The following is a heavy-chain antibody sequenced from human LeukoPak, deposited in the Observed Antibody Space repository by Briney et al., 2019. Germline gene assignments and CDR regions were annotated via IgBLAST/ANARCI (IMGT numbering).Heavy chain of an antibody. D-gene: IGHD2-2*01. CDR3: AKDSSSQYQLLSGGDY. J-gene: IGHJ4*02. CDR2: ISWSSGTI. Sequence: GGSLRLSCEASGFTFDDYAMHWVRQAPGKGLQWVSGISWSSGTIGYEDSVKGRFTISRDNAKNSLYLQMNSLRAEDTAVYYCAKDSSSQYQLLSGGDYWGQGTLVTVSS. V-gene: IGHV3-9*01. CDR1: GFTFDDYA.